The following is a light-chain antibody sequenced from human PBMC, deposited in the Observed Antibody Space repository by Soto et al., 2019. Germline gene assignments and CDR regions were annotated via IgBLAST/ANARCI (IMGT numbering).Light chain of an antibody. CDR2: EVS. J-gene: IGLJ1*01. V-gene: IGLV2-23*02. CDR1: SSDVGTYNL. CDR3: CSYARSSSYV. Sequence: QSALTQPASVSGSPGQSITISCTGTSSDVGTYNLVSWHQQHPGKAPKLMIYEVSKRPSGVSTRFSGSKSVNTASLTISGLQAEDEADYYCCSYARSSSYVFGTGTKLTVL.